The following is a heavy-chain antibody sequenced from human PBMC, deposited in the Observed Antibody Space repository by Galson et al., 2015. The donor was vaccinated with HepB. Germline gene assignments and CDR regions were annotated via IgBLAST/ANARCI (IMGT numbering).Heavy chain of an antibody. J-gene: IGHJ4*02. CDR2: IYWNDEK. V-gene: IGHV2-5*01. CDR1: GFSLSTGGAG. D-gene: IGHD1-26*01. CDR3: AHKVGAPAAPYEFDS. Sequence: PALVKPTQTLTLTCTFSGFSLSTGGAGVGWIRQPPGKALEWLAVIYWNDEKRYSPSLKSRLTITKDASKNQVVLTMTNIDPVDTATYYCAHKVGAPAAPYEFDSWGQGTLVTVSS.